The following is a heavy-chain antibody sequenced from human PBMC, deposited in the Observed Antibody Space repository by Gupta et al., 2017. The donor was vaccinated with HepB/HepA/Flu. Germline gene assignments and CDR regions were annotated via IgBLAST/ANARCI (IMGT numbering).Heavy chain of an antibody. CDR1: GGTFSSHP. Sequence: QVQLVQSGAEVKKPGSSVKVSCKASGGTFSSHPISWVRQAPGQGLEWMGRIIPSLNIESYAKKFQDRVTMTADKSTSTAYMELSSLRYDDKXGXYCARVXPPGSGWSDGMAVWGHGTTVTVSS. J-gene: IGHJ6*02. CDR3: ARVXPPGSGWSDGMAV. D-gene: IGHD6-19*01. CDR2: IIPSLNIE. V-gene: IGHV1-69*04.